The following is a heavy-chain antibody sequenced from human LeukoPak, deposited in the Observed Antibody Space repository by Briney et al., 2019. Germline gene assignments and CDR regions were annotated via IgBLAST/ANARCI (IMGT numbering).Heavy chain of an antibody. CDR2: IYYSGST. Sequence: SETLSLTCTVSGGSISSSSYYWGWIRQPPGKGLEWIGSIYYSGSTYYNPSLKSRVTISVDTSKNQFSLKLSSVTAADTAVYYCAIVLVGDTTHLFDYWGQGTLVTVSS. CDR1: GGSISSSSYY. CDR3: AIVLVGDTTHLFDY. J-gene: IGHJ4*02. D-gene: IGHD1-26*01. V-gene: IGHV4-39*01.